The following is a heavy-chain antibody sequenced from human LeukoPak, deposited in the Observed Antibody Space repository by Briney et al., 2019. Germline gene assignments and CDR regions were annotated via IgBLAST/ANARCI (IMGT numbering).Heavy chain of an antibody. Sequence: GGSLRLSCAASGLSFSNYAMNWVRQAPGKGLEWVSGISSSGVSTYYADSVKGRFTISRDNSKNTLFLQMNGLRADDTAVYYCAKDARRTNGCYFFDFGAQGPLVPVSS. D-gene: IGHD3-10*01. CDR2: ISSSGVST. CDR1: GLSFSNYA. J-gene: IGHJ4*02. V-gene: IGHV3-23*01. CDR3: AKDARRTNGCYFFDF.